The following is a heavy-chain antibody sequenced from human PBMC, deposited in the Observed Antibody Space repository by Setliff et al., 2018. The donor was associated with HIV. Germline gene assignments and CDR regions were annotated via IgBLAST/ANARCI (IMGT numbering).Heavy chain of an antibody. CDR2: IYNSGST. Sequence: PSETLSLTCAVYGGSFSGYYWSWIRQPPGKGLEWIGYIYNSGSTNYNPSLTSRVTISVDTSRNQFSLKLTSVTAADTAIYYCARGVNFDYWGQGTQVTVSS. J-gene: IGHJ4*02. V-gene: IGHV4-59*01. D-gene: IGHD3-3*01. CDR3: ARGVNFDY. CDR1: GGSFSGYY.